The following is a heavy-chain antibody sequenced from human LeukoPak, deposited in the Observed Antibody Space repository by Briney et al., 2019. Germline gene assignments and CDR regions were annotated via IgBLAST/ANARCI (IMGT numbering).Heavy chain of an antibody. CDR1: GFTFSNYS. CDR3: ARIMTTATTVEY. J-gene: IGHJ4*02. Sequence: GGSLRLSCAASGFTFSNYSMNWVRQAPGKGLEWVSYISSSSGSIYYADSVKGRFTISRDNAKNSLYLQMNSLRAEDTAVYYCARIMTTATTVEYWGQGTLVTVSS. CDR2: ISSSSGSI. V-gene: IGHV3-48*01. D-gene: IGHD4-17*01.